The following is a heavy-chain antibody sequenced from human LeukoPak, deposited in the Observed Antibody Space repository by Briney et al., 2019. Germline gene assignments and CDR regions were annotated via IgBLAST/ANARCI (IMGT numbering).Heavy chain of an antibody. V-gene: IGHV1-8*02. D-gene: IGHD6-13*01. J-gene: IGHJ4*02. CDR2: MNPNSGNT. CDR1: GYTFTGYY. Sequence: ASVKVSCKASGYTFTGYYMHWVRQATGQGLEWMGWMNPNSGNTGYAQKFQGRVTMTRNTSISTAYMELSSLRSEDTAVYYCARGSQGIAAAGTSDYWGQGTLVTVSS. CDR3: ARGSQGIAAAGTSDY.